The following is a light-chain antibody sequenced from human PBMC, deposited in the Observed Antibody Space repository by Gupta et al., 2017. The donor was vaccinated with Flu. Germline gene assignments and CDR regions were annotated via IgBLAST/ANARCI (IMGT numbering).Light chain of an antibody. J-gene: IGKJ4*01. CDR3: QHDGNSPLT. Sequence: EIVLTQSPSTLSLSPGEGATLSCRASQSVASSDLAWYQQRPGQAPRLLIYGTSSRATGIPDRFSGSGSGTEFTLTISRRGPEDFAVYYCQHDGNSPLTFGGGTKVEIK. V-gene: IGKV3-20*01. CDR1: QSVASSD. CDR2: GTS.